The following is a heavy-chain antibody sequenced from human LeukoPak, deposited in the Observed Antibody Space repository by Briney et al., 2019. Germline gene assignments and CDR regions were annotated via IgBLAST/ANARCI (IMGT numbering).Heavy chain of an antibody. CDR1: GGSISSSSYY. V-gene: IGHV4-39*01. D-gene: IGHD3-3*01. Sequence: SETLSLTCTVSGGSISSSSYYWGWIRQPPRKGLEWIGSIYYSGSTYYNPSLKSRVTISVDTSKNQFSLKLSSVTAADTAVYYCARLTHYDFWSGYYTGLDWYFDLWGRGTLVTVSS. J-gene: IGHJ2*01. CDR2: IYYSGST. CDR3: ARLTHYDFWSGYYTGLDWYFDL.